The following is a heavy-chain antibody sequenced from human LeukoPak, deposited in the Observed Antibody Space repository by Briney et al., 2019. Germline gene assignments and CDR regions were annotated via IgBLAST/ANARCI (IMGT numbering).Heavy chain of an antibody. J-gene: IGHJ4*02. CDR3: ARSDFWSGYSLDY. V-gene: IGHV4-34*01. Sequence: SETLSLTCAVYGGSFSGYYWSWIRQPPGKGLEWIGEINHSGSTNYNPSLKSRVTISVDTSKNQFSLKLSSVTAADTAVYYCARSDFWSGYSLDYRGQGTLITVSS. CDR2: INHSGST. D-gene: IGHD3-3*01. CDR1: GGSFSGYY.